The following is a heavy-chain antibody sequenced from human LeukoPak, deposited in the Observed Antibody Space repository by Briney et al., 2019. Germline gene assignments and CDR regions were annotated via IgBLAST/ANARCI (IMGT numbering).Heavy chain of an antibody. CDR1: GFTFSSYA. CDR3: AKETRPWGYFDY. CDR2: ISGSGGST. V-gene: IGHV3-23*01. D-gene: IGHD7-27*01. Sequence: GGSLRLSCAASGFTFSSYAMSWVRQAPGKGLEWVSAISGSGGSTYYADSVKGRFTISRDNSKSTLYLQMNSLRAEGTAVYYCAKETRPWGYFDYWGQGTLVTVSS. J-gene: IGHJ4*02.